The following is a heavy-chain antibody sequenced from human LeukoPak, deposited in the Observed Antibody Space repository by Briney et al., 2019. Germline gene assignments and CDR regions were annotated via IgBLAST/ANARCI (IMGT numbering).Heavy chain of an antibody. CDR2: IHSGGNI. Sequence: GGSLRLSCAASGFTFSTYAMSWVRQAPGKGLEWVSIIHSGGNIYYADSVKGRFTISRDNSKNTLYLQMNSLRAEDTAVYYCARDRGYAMDVWGQGTTVTVSS. D-gene: IGHD1-1*01. V-gene: IGHV3-53*01. J-gene: IGHJ6*02. CDR3: ARDRGYAMDV. CDR1: GFTFSTYA.